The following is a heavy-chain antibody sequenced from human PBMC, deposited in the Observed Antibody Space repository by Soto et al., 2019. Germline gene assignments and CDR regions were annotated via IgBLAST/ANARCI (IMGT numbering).Heavy chain of an antibody. D-gene: IGHD6-6*01. V-gene: IGHV1-18*01. J-gene: IGHJ4*02. CDR1: GYTFTSYG. Sequence: ASVKVSCKASGYTFTSYGISWVRQAPGQGLEWMGWISAYNGNTNYAQKLQGRVTMTTDTSTSTAYMELSSLRSEDTAVYYCARGKSSSSVSSFDYWGQGTLVTVSS. CDR3: ARGKSSSSVSSFDY. CDR2: ISAYNGNT.